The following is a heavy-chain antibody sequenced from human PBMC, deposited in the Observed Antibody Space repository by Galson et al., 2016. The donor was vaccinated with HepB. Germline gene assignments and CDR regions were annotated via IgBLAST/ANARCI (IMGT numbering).Heavy chain of an antibody. J-gene: IGHJ4*02. D-gene: IGHD3-10*01. V-gene: IGHV4-39*01. Sequence: TLSLTCTVSGGSINSGVYHWGWIRQPPGKGLEYIGSIHYSGSRYYNLSLKSRVAISVDTSKNHFSLRLSSVTATDTAVYYCARHWSGHGFPFFDYWGQGSLVIVSS. CDR1: GGSINSGVYH. CDR3: ARHWSGHGFPFFDY. CDR2: IHYSGSR.